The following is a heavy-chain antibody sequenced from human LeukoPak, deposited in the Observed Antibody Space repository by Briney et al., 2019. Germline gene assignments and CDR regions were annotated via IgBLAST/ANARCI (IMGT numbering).Heavy chain of an antibody. D-gene: IGHD1-1*01. CDR2: INPSGGST. CDR1: GYTFTSYY. V-gene: IGHV1-46*01. J-gene: IGHJ6*02. CDR3: ARVRTAVESSYGMDV. Sequence: ASVKVSCKASGYTFTSYYMHWVRQAPGQGLEWMVIINPSGGSTSYAQKFQGRVTMTRDTSTSTVYMELSSLRSEDTAVYYCARVRTAVESSYGMDVWGQGTTVTVSS.